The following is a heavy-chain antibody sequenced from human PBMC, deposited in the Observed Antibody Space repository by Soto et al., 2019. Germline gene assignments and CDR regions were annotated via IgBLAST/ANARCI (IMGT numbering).Heavy chain of an antibody. D-gene: IGHD5-12*01. CDR2: IKADNGDT. Sequence: QLQLVQSGAEVERPGASVRVSCKAYGYPFSKYGISSIRQAAGQGLEWMGWIKADNGDTNYAQKYQGRVTMTTDTSSTTAYMELRSLRSDDTAVYYCATSYDSGFDPWGQGTLVSVSS. CDR3: ATSYDSGFDP. J-gene: IGHJ5*02. V-gene: IGHV1-18*04. CDR1: GYPFSKYG.